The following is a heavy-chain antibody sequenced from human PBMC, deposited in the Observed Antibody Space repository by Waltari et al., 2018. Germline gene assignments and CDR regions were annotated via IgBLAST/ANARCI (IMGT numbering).Heavy chain of an antibody. J-gene: IGHJ4*02. CDR3: ATTSGTNWHLNY. Sequence: QVQVVESGGGVVQPGGSLSLSCGVSGLTFRNFGMLWVRTAPGKGRGGLEIKWFYEIVKHYAESVKGRFSISRDNSKNSLYLQMNSLRAEDTAVYYCATTSGTNWHLNYWGQGTLVTVSS. CDR2: KWFYEIVK. CDR1: GLTFRNFG. V-gene: IGHV3-33*03. D-gene: IGHD1-1*01.